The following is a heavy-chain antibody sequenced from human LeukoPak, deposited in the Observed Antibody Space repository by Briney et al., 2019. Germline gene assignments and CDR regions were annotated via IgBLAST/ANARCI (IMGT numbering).Heavy chain of an antibody. D-gene: IGHD6-6*01. CDR2: ISGDGGNT. J-gene: IGHJ4*02. V-gene: IGHV3-23*01. Sequence: GGSLRLSCAASGFTFSSCAMSWVRQAPGKGLEWVSGISGDGGNTYYADSVKGRFTISRDDSKNTLYVQMNSWRAEVRAVYYCAKSWQYSKTWVDYWGQGTLVTVSS. CDR3: AKSWQYSKTWVDY. CDR1: GFTFSSCA.